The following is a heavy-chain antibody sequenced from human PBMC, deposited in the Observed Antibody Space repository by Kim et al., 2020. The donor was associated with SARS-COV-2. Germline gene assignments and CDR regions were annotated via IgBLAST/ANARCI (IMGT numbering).Heavy chain of an antibody. CDR2: INTDNGNT. Sequence: ASVKVSCKASGYTFTSYPIHWVRQAPGHGLEWMGWINTDNGNTKYPQKFQGRVTITRDTSASTAYMELRSLTSEDTSVVYCVRDPGVGYRGQGTLVTVSS. CDR3: VRDPGVGY. D-gene: IGHD3-3*01. CDR1: GYTFTSYP. J-gene: IGHJ4*02. V-gene: IGHV1-3*04.